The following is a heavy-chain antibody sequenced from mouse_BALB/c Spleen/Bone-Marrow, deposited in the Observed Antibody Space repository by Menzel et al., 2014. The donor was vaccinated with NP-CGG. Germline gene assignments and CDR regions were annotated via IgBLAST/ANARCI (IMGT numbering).Heavy chain of an antibody. D-gene: IGHD4-1*01. Sequence: VQLQQSGAELVKPGASVKLSCTASGFNIKDTYMHWVKQRPEQGLEWIGRIDPANGNTKYDPKYQGKATITADTSSNTAYLQLSSLTTEDTADYYFARWENDDKDYWGQGTSLTVSS. CDR1: GFNIKDTY. J-gene: IGHJ4*01. CDR3: ARWENDDKDY. CDR2: IDPANGNT. V-gene: IGHV14-3*02.